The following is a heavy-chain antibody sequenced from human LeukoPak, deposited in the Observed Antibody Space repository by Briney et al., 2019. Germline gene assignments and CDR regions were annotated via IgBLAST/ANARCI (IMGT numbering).Heavy chain of an antibody. CDR1: GGSISGYH. CDR3: ARHGLGYSSYYFDY. Sequence: SETLSLTCNVSGGSISGYHWSWIRQPPGKGLEWLGYIYYSGSSNYNPSLKSRVTISVDTSKNQFSLKLSSVTAADTAVYYCARHGLGYSSYYFDYWGQGTLVTVSS. V-gene: IGHV4-59*08. D-gene: IGHD5-18*01. J-gene: IGHJ4*02. CDR2: IYYSGSS.